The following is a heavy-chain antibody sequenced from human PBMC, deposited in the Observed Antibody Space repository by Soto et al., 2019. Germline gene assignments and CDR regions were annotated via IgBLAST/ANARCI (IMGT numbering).Heavy chain of an antibody. Sequence: PGESLKISCKGSGYSFTTYWIAWVRQMPGKGLEWMGIIYPADSDTKYSPSFQGQVTISADKSISTAYLQWSSLKASDTATYYCARSGSGTYERSKYYFYGMDVCGQGATGTVSS. CDR3: ARSGSGTYERSKYYFYGMDV. V-gene: IGHV5-51*01. J-gene: IGHJ6*02. CDR1: GYSFTTYW. D-gene: IGHD3-10*01. CDR2: IYPADSDT.